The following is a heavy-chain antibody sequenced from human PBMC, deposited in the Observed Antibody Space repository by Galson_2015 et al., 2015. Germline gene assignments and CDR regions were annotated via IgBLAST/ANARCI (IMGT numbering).Heavy chain of an antibody. V-gene: IGHV3-30-3*01. CDR2: ISYDGSNK. D-gene: IGHD4-23*01. Sequence: SLRLSCAASGFTFSSYAMHWVRQAPGKGLEWVAVISYDGSNKYYADSVKGRFTISRDNSKNTLYLQMNSLRAEDTAVYYCAREAEVVTENDYYFDYWGQGTLVTVS. CDR1: GFTFSSYA. CDR3: AREAEVVTENDYYFDY. J-gene: IGHJ4*02.